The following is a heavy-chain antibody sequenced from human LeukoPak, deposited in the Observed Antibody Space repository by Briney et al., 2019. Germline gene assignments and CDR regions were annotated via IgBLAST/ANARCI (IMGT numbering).Heavy chain of an antibody. CDR1: GGTFSSYA. CDR3: ARVPTPKRYSSSLSDFNWFDP. CDR2: IIPIFGTA. V-gene: IGHV1-69*13. D-gene: IGHD6-6*01. Sequence: SVKVSCKASGGTFSSYAISWVRQAPGQGLEWMGGIIPIFGTANYAQKFQGRVTITADESTSTAYMELSSLRSEDTAVYYCARVPTPKRYSSSLSDFNWFDPWGQGTLVTVSS. J-gene: IGHJ5*02.